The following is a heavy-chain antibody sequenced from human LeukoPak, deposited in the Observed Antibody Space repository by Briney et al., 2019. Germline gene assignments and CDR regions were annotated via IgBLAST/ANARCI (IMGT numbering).Heavy chain of an antibody. V-gene: IGHV1-18*01. Sequence: GASVKVSCKASGYTFTSYGISWVRQAPGQGLEWMGWISAYNGNTNYAQKLQGRVTMTTDTSTSTAYMELRSLRSDDTAVYYCARGAPGPTRNNWFDPWGQGTLVTVSS. CDR3: ARGAPGPTRNNWFDP. D-gene: IGHD1-1*01. CDR2: ISAYNGNT. CDR1: GYTFTSYG. J-gene: IGHJ5*02.